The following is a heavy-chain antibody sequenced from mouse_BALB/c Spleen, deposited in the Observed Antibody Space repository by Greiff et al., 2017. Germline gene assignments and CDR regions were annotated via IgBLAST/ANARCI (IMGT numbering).Heavy chain of an antibody. V-gene: IGHV6-6*02. J-gene: IGHJ1*01. Sequence: EVKLMESGGGLVQPGGSMKLSCVASGFTFSNYWMNWVRQSPEKGLEWVAEIRLKSNNYATHYAESVKGRFTISRDDSKSSVYLQMNNLRAEDTGIYYCTRSWYFDVWGAGTTVTVSS. CDR2: IRLKSNNYAT. CDR1: GFTFSNYW. CDR3: TRSWYFDV.